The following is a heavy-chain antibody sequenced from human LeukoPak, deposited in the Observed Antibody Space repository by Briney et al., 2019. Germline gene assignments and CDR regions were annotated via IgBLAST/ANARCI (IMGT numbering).Heavy chain of an antibody. CDR1: GFALSSNY. V-gene: IGHV3-53*01. CDR2: IYPGGET. D-gene: IGHD4-17*01. J-gene: IGHJ1*01. Sequence: PGGSLSLSCAASGFALSSNYMSWVRQAPGKGLEWVSVIYPGGETYYADFVKGRFTISRDNSKNTLYLQMNSLRAEDTAAYYCAKGAVTRRLFQAEYFQHWGQGTLVTVSS. CDR3: AKGAVTRRLFQAEYFQH.